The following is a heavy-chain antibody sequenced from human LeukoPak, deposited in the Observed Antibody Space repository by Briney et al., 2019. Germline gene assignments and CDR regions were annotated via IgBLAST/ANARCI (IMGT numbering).Heavy chain of an antibody. J-gene: IGHJ4*02. V-gene: IGHV3-7*01. CDR2: IKQDGSEK. CDR3: AREVRDFWSGYYFDY. Sequence: GGSLRLSCAASGFTFSSYAMHWVRQAPGKGLEWVANIKQDGSEKYYVDSVKGRFTISRDNAKNSLYLQMNSLRAEDTAVYYCAREVRDFWSGYYFDYWGQGTLVTVSS. D-gene: IGHD3-3*01. CDR1: GFTFSSYA.